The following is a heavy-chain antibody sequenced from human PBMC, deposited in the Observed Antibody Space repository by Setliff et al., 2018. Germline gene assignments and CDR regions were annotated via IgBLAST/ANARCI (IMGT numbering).Heavy chain of an antibody. J-gene: IGHJ4*02. CDR3: ARILDRDALLPGDIPRLKPPKGYCSGGRCDPFDY. CDR2: IKQDGSEK. V-gene: IGHV3-7*03. D-gene: IGHD2-15*01. CDR1: GFMFSNHW. Sequence: GGSLRLSCAASGFMFSNHWMSWVRQAPGKGLEWVANIKQDGSEKYYVDSVKGRFSISRDNAKKSMYLQMSSLIADDTAVYYCARILDRDALLPGDIPRLKPPKGYCSGGRCDPFDYWGEGTLVTVSS.